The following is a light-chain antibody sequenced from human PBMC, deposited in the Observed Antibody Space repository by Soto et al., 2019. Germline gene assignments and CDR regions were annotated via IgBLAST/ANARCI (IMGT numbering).Light chain of an antibody. Sequence: DIQMTQSPSTLSASVGDRVTITCRASQSVGSWLAWFQRKPGRAPKLLIYAASILQSGVPSRFSGSGSGTVFTLTIGSLQPDDFATYYCQQYSTYFWTFGQGTKLEI. CDR1: QSVGSW. J-gene: IGKJ2*01. CDR2: AAS. CDR3: QQYSTYFWT. V-gene: IGKV1-5*01.